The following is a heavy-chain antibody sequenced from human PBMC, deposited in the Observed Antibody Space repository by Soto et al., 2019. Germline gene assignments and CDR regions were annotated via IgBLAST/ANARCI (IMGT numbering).Heavy chain of an antibody. CDR1: GGSISSGDCY. V-gene: IGHV4-30-4*01. J-gene: IGHJ5*02. Sequence: QVQLQESGPGLVKPSQTLSLTCTVSGGSISSGDCYWSWIRQPPGKGLEWIGYIYYSGSTYYNPSLKRRVTISVDTSKYQFSLKLSSVAAADTAVYYCARDSGGYCISTSCYPGWFDPWGQGTLVTVSS. CDR2: IYYSGST. D-gene: IGHD2-2*01. CDR3: ARDSGGYCISTSCYPGWFDP.